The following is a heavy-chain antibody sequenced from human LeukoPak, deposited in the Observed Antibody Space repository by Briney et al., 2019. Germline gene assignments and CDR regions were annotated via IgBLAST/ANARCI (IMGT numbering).Heavy chain of an antibody. CDR2: IYYSGSS. Sequence: PSETLSLTCTVSGGSISSYYWSWIRQPPGKGLEWVGYIYYSGSSNYNPSLKSRVTISVDTSKNQFSPKLSSVTAADTAVYYCARTTYYYDRSGYSYYFDYWGQGTLVTVSS. J-gene: IGHJ4*02. CDR3: ARTTYYYDRSGYSYYFDY. CDR1: GGSISSYY. D-gene: IGHD3-22*01. V-gene: IGHV4-59*01.